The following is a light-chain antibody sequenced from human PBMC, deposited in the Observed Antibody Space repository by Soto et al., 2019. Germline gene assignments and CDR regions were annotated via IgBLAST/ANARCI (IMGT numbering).Light chain of an antibody. CDR3: QQSYSTLTWT. CDR2: AAS. Sequence: EIVMTQSPSSLSASVGDRVTITCRASQSISSYLNWYQQKPGKAPKLLIYAASSLQSGVPSRFSGSGSGTEFTLTISSLQPEDFATYYCQQSYSTLTWTFGQGTKVEIK. J-gene: IGKJ1*01. V-gene: IGKV1-39*01. CDR1: QSISSY.